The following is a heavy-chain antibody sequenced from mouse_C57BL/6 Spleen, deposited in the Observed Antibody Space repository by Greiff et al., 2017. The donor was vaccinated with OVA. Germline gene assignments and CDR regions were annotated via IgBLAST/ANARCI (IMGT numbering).Heavy chain of an antibody. D-gene: IGHD1-1*01. V-gene: IGHV1-64*01. CDR1: GYTFTSYW. J-gene: IGHJ2*01. CDR3: ARGGCYGSRLSYFDD. Sequence: QVQLQQPGAELVKPGASVKLSCKASGYTFTSYWMHWVKQRPGQGLEWIGMIHPNSGSTNYNEKFKSKATLTVDKSSSTAYVQLSSLTSEDSAFYDYARGGCYGSRLSYFDDWGKGTTLTVSS. CDR2: IHPNSGST.